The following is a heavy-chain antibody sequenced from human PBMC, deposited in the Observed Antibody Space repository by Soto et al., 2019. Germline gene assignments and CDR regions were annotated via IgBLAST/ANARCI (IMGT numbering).Heavy chain of an antibody. J-gene: IGHJ6*03. CDR3: ARDSGSRDITSYFQYYNNMDV. CDR1: GYTFSSYG. CDR2: ISAYNANI. Sequence: QVQLVQSGAEVKQPGASVKVSCKASGYTFSSYGISWVRQAPGQGLEWMGWISAYNANIKYAQKFQGRVTMTTDTPTTTAYMELTSLRSDDTAVYYCARDSGSRDITSYFQYYNNMDVWGQGTTVTVSS. V-gene: IGHV1-18*01. D-gene: IGHD1-20*01.